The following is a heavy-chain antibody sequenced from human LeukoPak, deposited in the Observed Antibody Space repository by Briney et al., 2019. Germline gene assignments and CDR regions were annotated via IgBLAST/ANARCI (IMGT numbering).Heavy chain of an antibody. CDR1: GGTFSSYA. D-gene: IGHD6-19*01. CDR3: ARDGNYSSGWYHFFDY. J-gene: IGHJ4*02. CDR2: IIPIFGTA. V-gene: IGHV1-69*01. Sequence: SVKVSCKASGGTFSSYAISWVRQAPGQGLEWMGGIIPIFGTANYAQKFQGRVTITADESTSTAYMELSSLRSEDTAVYYCARDGNYSSGWYHFFDYWGQGTLVTVSS.